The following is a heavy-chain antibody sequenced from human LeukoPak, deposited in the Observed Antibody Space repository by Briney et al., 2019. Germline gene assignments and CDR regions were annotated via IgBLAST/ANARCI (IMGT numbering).Heavy chain of an antibody. D-gene: IGHD2-2*01. CDR2: ISHRGGARSNPS. CDR1: DGSLSGSS. CDR3: ARGHGVTLVSASMDHRYFDL. V-gene: IGHV4-34*01. Sequence: TETLSLTCAFYDGSLSGSSWGWIRQPPGKGLEWIAEISHRGGARSNPSNYNPSLKSRVTISADTSTNQISLTLTSVTAADTAVYYCARGHGVTLVSASMDHRYFDLWGRGTQVIVSS. J-gene: IGHJ2*01.